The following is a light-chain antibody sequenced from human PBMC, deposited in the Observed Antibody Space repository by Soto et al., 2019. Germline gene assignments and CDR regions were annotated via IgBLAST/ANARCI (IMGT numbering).Light chain of an antibody. CDR2: GNT. CDR3: QSYDISLSVSVV. V-gene: IGLV1-40*01. J-gene: IGLJ2*01. Sequence: QSVLTQPPSVSGAPGQRVTISCTGSSSNIGAGYDVQWYQQLPGAAPRLLVFGNTNRPSGVPDRFSGSRSGTSASLAISGLQAEDEADYYCQSYDISLSVSVVFGGGTKPTVL. CDR1: SSNIGAGYD.